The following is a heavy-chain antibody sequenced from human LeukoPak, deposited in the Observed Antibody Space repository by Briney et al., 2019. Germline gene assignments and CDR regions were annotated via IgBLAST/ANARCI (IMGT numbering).Heavy chain of an antibody. CDR1: DYSISSGYY. Sequence: PSETLSLTCTVSDYSISSGYYWGWIRQPPGKGLEWIGSIFHSGSTYYNPSLKSRVTISVDTSKNQFSLKLNSVTAADTAVYYCARDLRYSSGWSASGMDVWGKGTTVTISS. CDR2: IFHSGST. J-gene: IGHJ6*03. V-gene: IGHV4-38-2*02. CDR3: ARDLRYSSGWSASGMDV. D-gene: IGHD6-19*01.